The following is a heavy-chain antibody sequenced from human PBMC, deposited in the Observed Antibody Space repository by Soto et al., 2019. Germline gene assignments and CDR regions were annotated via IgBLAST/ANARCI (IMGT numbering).Heavy chain of an antibody. CDR3: ARDGAGTVSELDY. D-gene: IGHD4-17*01. CDR2: IYYSGST. CDR1: GVSLSSYY. Sequence: SETLSLTSTVSGVSLSSYYLSWLRQPPGKGLEWIGYIYYSGSTNYNPSLKSRVTISVDTSKSQFSLKLSSVTAADTAVYYCARDGAGTVSELDYWGQGTLVTVSS. V-gene: IGHV4-59*01. J-gene: IGHJ4*02.